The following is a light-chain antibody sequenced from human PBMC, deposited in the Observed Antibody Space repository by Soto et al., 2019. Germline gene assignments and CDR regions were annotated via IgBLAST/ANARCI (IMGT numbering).Light chain of an antibody. J-gene: IGLJ1*01. V-gene: IGLV2-8*01. CDR3: CSYAGRSMYV. Sequence: QSVLTQPPSASGSPGQSVTFSCTGTSSDVGTYDYVSWYQQYPGKAPKLLIYGVTRRPSGVPDRFSGSKSGNTAALTVSGLQAEDEAYYYCCSYAGRSMYVFGIWPKVTVL. CDR1: SSDVGTYDY. CDR2: GVT.